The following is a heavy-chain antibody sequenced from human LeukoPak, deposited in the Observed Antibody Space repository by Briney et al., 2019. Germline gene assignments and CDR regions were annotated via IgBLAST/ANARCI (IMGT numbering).Heavy chain of an antibody. J-gene: IGHJ5*02. CDR3: ARDYTGYFP. CDR2: IKTDGSEK. V-gene: IGHV3-7*03. D-gene: IGHD3-9*01. CDR1: GFTFSSYW. Sequence: GGSLRLSCEASGFTFSSYWMSWVRQAPGKGLEWVANIKTDGSEKYSVDSVRGRFTISRDNAKNSLYLQMNSLRAEDTAVYYCARDYTGYFPWGQGTLVIVSP.